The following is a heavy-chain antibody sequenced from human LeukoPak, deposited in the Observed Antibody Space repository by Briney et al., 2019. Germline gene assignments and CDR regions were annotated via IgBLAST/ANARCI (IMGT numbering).Heavy chain of an antibody. Sequence: ALVKVSCKASGYIFSDYYMHWVRQAPGQGLEWLGWINPKSGAADYAQQFRGRVTMTRDTSINTDYMEMKRVTSDDTAVYYCARGAEAETSPLDFWGQGTLVTVSS. D-gene: IGHD6-13*01. CDR1: GYIFSDYY. V-gene: IGHV1-2*02. CDR2: INPKSGAA. CDR3: ARGAEAETSPLDF. J-gene: IGHJ4*02.